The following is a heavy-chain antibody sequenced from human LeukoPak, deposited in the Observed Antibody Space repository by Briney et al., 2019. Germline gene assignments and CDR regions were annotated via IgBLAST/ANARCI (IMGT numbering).Heavy chain of an antibody. CDR3: ARDGNYYYGSGSYPDY. D-gene: IGHD3-10*01. V-gene: IGHV3-7*01. CDR1: GFTFSSYW. CDR2: IKQDGSDK. J-gene: IGHJ4*02. Sequence: GGSLRLSCAASGFTFSSYWMSWVRQAPGKGLEWVANIKQDGSDKYYVDSVKGRFTISRDNAKNSLYLQINSLRAEDTAVYYCARDGNYYYGSGSYPDYWGQGTLVTVSS.